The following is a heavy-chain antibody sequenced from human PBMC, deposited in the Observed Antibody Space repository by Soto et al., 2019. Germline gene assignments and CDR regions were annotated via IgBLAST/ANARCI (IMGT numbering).Heavy chain of an antibody. D-gene: IGHD3-16*02. V-gene: IGHV4-59*01. Sequence: TSETLSLTCTVSGGSISSYHWSWIRQPPGKGLEWIGYIYYSGSTNYNPSLKSRVTISVDTSKNQFSLKLSSVTAADTAVYYCARSLRQYYYYYYMDVWGKGTTVTVSS. J-gene: IGHJ6*03. CDR2: IYYSGST. CDR1: GGSISSYH. CDR3: ARSLRQYYYYYYMDV.